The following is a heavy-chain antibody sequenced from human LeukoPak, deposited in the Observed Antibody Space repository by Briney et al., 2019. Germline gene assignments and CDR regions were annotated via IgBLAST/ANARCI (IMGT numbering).Heavy chain of an antibody. CDR1: GFTVSSNY. Sequence: PGGSLRLSCAASGFTVSSNYMSWVRQAPWKGLEWVSVIYSGGSTYYADSVKGRFTISRDTSKNTLYLQMDNLRVDDTAVYYCARDMWGVHGYDYGYNFDSWGQGTLVIVSS. D-gene: IGHD3-10*01. CDR3: ARDMWGVHGYDYGYNFDS. J-gene: IGHJ4*02. CDR2: IYSGGST. V-gene: IGHV3-66*01.